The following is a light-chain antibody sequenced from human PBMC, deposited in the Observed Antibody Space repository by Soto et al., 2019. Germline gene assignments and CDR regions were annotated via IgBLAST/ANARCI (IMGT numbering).Light chain of an antibody. Sequence: DIQLTQSPLSLSASVGDRVSITCRASQSISTFLKWYQQRQGRAHKLLSYAATTLQRGVPSRFVGTGSGTDFTLTLSSLQPEDFATYFCQQSYSAPTAFGQGTKVDIK. J-gene: IGKJ1*01. CDR1: QSISTF. V-gene: IGKV1-39*01. CDR3: QQSYSAPTA. CDR2: AAT.